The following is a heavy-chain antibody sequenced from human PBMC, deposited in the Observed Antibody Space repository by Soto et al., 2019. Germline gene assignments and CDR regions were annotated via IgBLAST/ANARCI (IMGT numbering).Heavy chain of an antibody. V-gene: IGHV4-4*07. Sequence: SETLSLTCTVSGASISGFYWSWIRKSAGKGLEWIGRIYATGTTDYNPSLKSRVMMSVDTSKKQLSMKLRSVKAADTAVYYCVRDGTKTLRDWFEPWGQG. CDR1: GASISGFY. CDR3: VRDGTKTLRDWFEP. D-gene: IGHD1-1*01. J-gene: IGHJ5*02. CDR2: IYATGTT.